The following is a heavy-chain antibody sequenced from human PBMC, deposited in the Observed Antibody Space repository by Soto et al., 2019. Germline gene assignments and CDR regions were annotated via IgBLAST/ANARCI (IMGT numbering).Heavy chain of an antibody. J-gene: IGHJ4*02. Sequence: GGSLRLSCAASGFTFRSSAMSWVRQAPGKGQEWVSGISGNGDDTNYADAVKGRFTISRDKSQNRLSLRLDSLRSEPTPIFFSAEDRAPDGIYSFGYCGQGGLVTAAS. CDR3: AEDRAPDGIYSFGY. CDR2: ISGNGDDT. CDR1: GFTFRSSA. V-gene: IGHV3-23*01. D-gene: IGHD2-15*01.